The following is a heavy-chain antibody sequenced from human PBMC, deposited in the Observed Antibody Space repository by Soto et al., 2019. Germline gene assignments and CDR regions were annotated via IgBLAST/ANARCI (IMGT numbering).Heavy chain of an antibody. CDR1: GYTFTSYG. CDR3: ASLGYCSGGSCYGYYYGMDV. CDR2: ISAYKGNT. D-gene: IGHD2-15*01. J-gene: IGHJ6*02. V-gene: IGHV1-18*04. Sequence: GASVKVSCKASGYTFTSYGISWVRQAPGQGLEWMGWISAYKGNTNYAQKLQGRVTMTTDTSTSTAYMELRSLRSDDTAVYYCASLGYCSGGSCYGYYYGMDVCGQGTTVTVSS.